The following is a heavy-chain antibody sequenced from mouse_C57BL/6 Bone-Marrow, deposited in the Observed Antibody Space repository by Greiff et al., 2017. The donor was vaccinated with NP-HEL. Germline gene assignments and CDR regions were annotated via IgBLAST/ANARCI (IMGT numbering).Heavy chain of an antibody. CDR2: INPSTGGT. CDR1: GYSFTGYY. CDR3: ARGRAWFAY. D-gene: IGHD3-3*01. Sequence: EIQLQQSGPELVKPGASVKISCKASGYSFTGYYMNWVKQSPEKSLEWIGEINPSTGGTTYNQKFKAKATLTVDKSSSTAYMQLKSLTSEDSAVDYCARGRAWFAYWGQGTLVTVSA. V-gene: IGHV1-42*01. J-gene: IGHJ3*01.